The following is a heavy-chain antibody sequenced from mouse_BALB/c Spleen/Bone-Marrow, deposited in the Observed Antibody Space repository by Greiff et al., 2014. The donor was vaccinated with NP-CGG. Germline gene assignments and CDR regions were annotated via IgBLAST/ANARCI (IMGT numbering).Heavy chain of an antibody. Sequence: EVQRVESGTVVARPGTSVRMSCKASGYTFTTYWMHWVKQRPGQGLEWIGAFNPRNSDSHYNQKFKAKAELTAVTSANTAYMELGSLTDEDSAVYYCTSPGDYGYYGFAYWGQGTLVTVSA. CDR2: FNPRNSDS. CDR3: TSPGDYGYYGFAY. J-gene: IGHJ3*01. D-gene: IGHD1-2*01. CDR1: GYTFTTYW. V-gene: IGHV1-5*01.